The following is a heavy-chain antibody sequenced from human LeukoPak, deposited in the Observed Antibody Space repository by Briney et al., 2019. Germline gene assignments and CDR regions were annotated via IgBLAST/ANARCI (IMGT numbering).Heavy chain of an antibody. CDR1: GGSISSYY. Sequence: PSETLSLTCTVSGGSISSYYWSWIRQLPGKGLEWIGYISYTGSANYNPSLKSRVTISVDTSKNKFSLKLSSVTAADTAVYYCAGRVGDSAFDIWGPGTMVTVSS. CDR3: AGRVGDSAFDI. J-gene: IGHJ3*02. CDR2: ISYTGSA. D-gene: IGHD1-26*01. V-gene: IGHV4-59*08.